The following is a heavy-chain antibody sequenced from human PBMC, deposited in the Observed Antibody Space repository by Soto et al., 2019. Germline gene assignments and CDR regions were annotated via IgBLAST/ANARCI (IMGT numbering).Heavy chain of an antibody. CDR2: IIPIFGTA. CDR3: ARDRPTIFGVVNPYYFDY. V-gene: IGHV1-69*01. D-gene: IGHD3-3*01. J-gene: IGHJ4*02. CDR1: GGTFSSYA. Sequence: QVQLVQSGAEVKKPGSSVKVSCKASGGTFSSYAISWVRQAPGQGLEWMGGIIPIFGTANYAQKFQGRVTITADESTSTDYMELSSLRSEDTPVDYCARDRPTIFGVVNPYYFDYWCQGTLVTVSS.